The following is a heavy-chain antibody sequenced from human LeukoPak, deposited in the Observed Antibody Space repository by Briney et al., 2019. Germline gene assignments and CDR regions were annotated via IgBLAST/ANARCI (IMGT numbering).Heavy chain of an antibody. CDR3: ASAAYYYDSSGYLFDY. Sequence: PGGSLRLSCAASGFTFSSYWMSWVRQAPGKGLEWVSSISSSSSYIYYADSVKGRFTISRDNAKNSLYLQMNSLRAEDTAVYYCASAAYYYDSSGYLFDYWGQGTLVTVSS. V-gene: IGHV3-21*01. CDR1: GFTFSSYW. CDR2: ISSSSSYI. J-gene: IGHJ4*02. D-gene: IGHD3-22*01.